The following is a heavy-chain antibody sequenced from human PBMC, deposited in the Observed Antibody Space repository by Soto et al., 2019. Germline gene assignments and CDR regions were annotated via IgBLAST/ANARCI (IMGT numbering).Heavy chain of an antibody. CDR2: IYYSGST. J-gene: IGHJ4*02. CDR1: GGYISSYY. V-gene: IGHV4-59*01. Sequence: SETLCLTCTVSGGYISSYYWSWIRQPPGKGLEWIGYIYYSGSTNYNPSLKSRVTISVDTSKNQFSLKLSSVTAADTAVYYCAKQFLGYCSGGSCPRIDYWGQGTLVTVSS. D-gene: IGHD2-15*01. CDR3: AKQFLGYCSGGSCPRIDY.